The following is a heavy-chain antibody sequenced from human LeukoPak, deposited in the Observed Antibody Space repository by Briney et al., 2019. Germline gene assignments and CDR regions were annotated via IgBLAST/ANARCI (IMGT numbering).Heavy chain of an antibody. J-gene: IGHJ4*02. D-gene: IGHD6-19*01. CDR2: IHHRGRA. Sequence: PSETLSLTCAVSGASVSTINWYMWVRQPPKKGLEWIGEIHHRGRANYNPSLKSRVTMSVDTSKNQISLTLTSVTAADTAVYFCARGLYGSDSYWGQGTSVTVSS. CDR3: ARGLYGSDSY. V-gene: IGHV4-4*02. CDR1: GASVSTINW.